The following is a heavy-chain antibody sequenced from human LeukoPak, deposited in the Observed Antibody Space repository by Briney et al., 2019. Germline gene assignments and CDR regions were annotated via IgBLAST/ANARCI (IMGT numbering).Heavy chain of an antibody. Sequence: GASVKVSCKASGYTFTSYGISWVRQAPGQGLEWMGWISAYNGNTNYAQKLQGRVTMTTDTPTSTAYMELRSLRSDDTAVYYCARDHPAYCGGDCYSPALDYWGQGTLVTVSS. V-gene: IGHV1-18*01. CDR2: ISAYNGNT. D-gene: IGHD2-21*01. J-gene: IGHJ4*02. CDR1: GYTFTSYG. CDR3: ARDHPAYCGGDCYSPALDY.